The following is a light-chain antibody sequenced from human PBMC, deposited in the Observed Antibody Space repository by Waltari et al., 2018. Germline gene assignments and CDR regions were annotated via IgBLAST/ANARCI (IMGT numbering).Light chain of an antibody. CDR1: QSVLYSSNNKNY. Sequence: DIVMTQSPDSLAVSLGERATINCKSSQSVLYSSNNKNYLAWYQQKPGQPPKLLIYWASTRASGVPDRFSGSGSGTDFTLTISSLQAEDVAVYYCQQYYRIPLIFGQGTRLEIK. V-gene: IGKV4-1*01. CDR2: WAS. CDR3: QQYYRIPLI. J-gene: IGKJ5*01.